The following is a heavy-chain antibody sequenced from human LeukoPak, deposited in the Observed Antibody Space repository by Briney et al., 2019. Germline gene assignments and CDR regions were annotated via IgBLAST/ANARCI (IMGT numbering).Heavy chain of an antibody. D-gene: IGHD3-10*01. J-gene: IGHJ6*03. V-gene: IGHV3-23*01. Sequence: GGSLRLSCAASGFTFSSYAMSWVRQAPGKGLEWVSGISGSDGSTNYADSVKGRFTISRDNSKNTLYLQMNSLRAEDTAVYYCARAGVRGVIRYYYYYMDVWGKGTTVTISS. CDR1: GFTFSSYA. CDR3: ARAGVRGVIRYYYYYMDV. CDR2: ISGSDGST.